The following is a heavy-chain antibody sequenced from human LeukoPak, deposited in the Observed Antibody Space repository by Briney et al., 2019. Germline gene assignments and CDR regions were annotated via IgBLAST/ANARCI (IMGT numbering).Heavy chain of an antibody. CDR1: GGSISSSSYY. CDR2: IYASGST. Sequence: SETLSLTCTVSGGSISSSSYYWGWIRQPPGKGLEWIGRIYASGSTNYNPSLKSRVTISVDTSKNQFSLKLSSVTAADTAVYYCARDDTTSGYYEFGYWGQGTLVTVPS. J-gene: IGHJ4*02. CDR3: ARDDTTSGYYEFGY. D-gene: IGHD5-12*01. V-gene: IGHV4-39*07.